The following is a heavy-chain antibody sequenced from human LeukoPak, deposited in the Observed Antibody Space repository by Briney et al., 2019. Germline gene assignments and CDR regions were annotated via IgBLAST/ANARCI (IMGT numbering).Heavy chain of an antibody. J-gene: IGHJ3*02. CDR1: GYTFTSYD. V-gene: IGHV1-8*03. CDR3: ARGLPDSYYDFWSGYHDAFDI. D-gene: IGHD3-3*01. Sequence: ASVKVSCKASGYTFTSYDINWVRQATGQGLEWMGWMNPNSGNTGYAQKFQGRVTITRNTSISTAYMELSSLRYEDTAVYYCARGLPDSYYDFWSGYHDAFDIWGQGTMVTVSS. CDR2: MNPNSGNT.